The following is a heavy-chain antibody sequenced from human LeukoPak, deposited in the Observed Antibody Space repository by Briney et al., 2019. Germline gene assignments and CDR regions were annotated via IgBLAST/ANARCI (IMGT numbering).Heavy chain of an antibody. CDR3: ARSLVVVAAKDNWFDP. CDR2: INPNSGGT. CDR1: GYTFTGYY. Sequence: GASVKVSYKASGYTFTGYYMHWVRPAPGQGLEWRGLINPNSGGTNYAQKFQGRVTMTRDTSISTAYMELSRLRSDDTAVYYCARSLVVVAAKDNWFDPWGQGTLVTVSS. V-gene: IGHV1-2*02. D-gene: IGHD2-15*01. J-gene: IGHJ5*02.